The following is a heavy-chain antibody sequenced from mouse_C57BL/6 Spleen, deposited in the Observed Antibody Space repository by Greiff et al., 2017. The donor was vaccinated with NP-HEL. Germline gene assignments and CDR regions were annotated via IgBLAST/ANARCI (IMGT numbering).Heavy chain of an antibody. CDR1: GFTFSSYA. J-gene: IGHJ4*01. Sequence: EVQLVESGGGLVKPGGSLKLSCAASGFTFSSYAMSWVRQTPEKRLEWVATISDGGSYTYYPDNVKGRFTISRDNAKNNLYLQMSHLKSEDTAMYYCARNGWDDAMDYWGQGTSVTVSS. D-gene: IGHD4-1*01. CDR3: ARNGWDDAMDY. V-gene: IGHV5-4*01. CDR2: ISDGGSYT.